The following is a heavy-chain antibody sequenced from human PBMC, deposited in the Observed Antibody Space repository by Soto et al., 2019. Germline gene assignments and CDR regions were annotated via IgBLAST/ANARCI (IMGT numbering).Heavy chain of an antibody. V-gene: IGHV4-30-2*01. CDR3: ARVPDY. Sequence: QLQLLESGSELVKPSQTLSLTCAVSGGSISSGGYSWGWIRQPPGKGLEWIGYIYHSVSTYYNPSLKSRVTISVDRSKNQFSLRLSSVTAADTAVYYCARVPDYWGQGTLVTVSS. CDR1: GGSISSGGYS. J-gene: IGHJ4*02. CDR2: IYHSVST.